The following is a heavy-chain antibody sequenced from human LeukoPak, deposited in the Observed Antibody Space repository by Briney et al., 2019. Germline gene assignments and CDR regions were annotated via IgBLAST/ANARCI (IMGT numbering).Heavy chain of an antibody. CDR2: IYTSGST. Sequence: SQTLSLTCTVSGGSISSGSYYWSWIRRPAGKGLEWIGRIYTSGSTNYNPSLNSRVTISVDTSKNQFSLKLSSVTAADTAVYYCARGLNRYWFDPWGQGTLVTVSS. CDR3: ARGLNRYWFDP. CDR1: GGSISSGSYY. V-gene: IGHV4-61*02. J-gene: IGHJ5*02.